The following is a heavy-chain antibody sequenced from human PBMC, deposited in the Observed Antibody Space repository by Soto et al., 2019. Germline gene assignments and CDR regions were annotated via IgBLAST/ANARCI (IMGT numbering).Heavy chain of an antibody. D-gene: IGHD4-17*01. J-gene: IGHJ6*02. CDR3: ARQRAVTAYYYYYYGMDV. V-gene: IGHV4-39*01. Sequence: SSETLSLTCTVSGGSISSSSYYWGWIRQPPGKGLEWIGSIYYSGSTYYNPSLKSRVTISVDTSKNQFSLKLSSVTAADTAVYYCARQRAVTAYYYYYYGMDVWGQGTTVTVSS. CDR2: IYYSGST. CDR1: GGSISSSSYY.